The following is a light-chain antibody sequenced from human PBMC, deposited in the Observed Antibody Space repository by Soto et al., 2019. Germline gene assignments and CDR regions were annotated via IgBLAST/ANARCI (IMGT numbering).Light chain of an antibody. V-gene: IGKV3-20*01. Sequence: EIVLTQSPDTLSLSPGERATLFCRASQTLSINSLAWYQQKPGQAPRLLIYAASTRLTGIPDRFNGSGSGTDFALTINRLEPEDFAVYFCQQYDGAPLTFGPGTKVDVK. CDR1: QTLSINS. CDR2: AAS. CDR3: QQYDGAPLT. J-gene: IGKJ3*01.